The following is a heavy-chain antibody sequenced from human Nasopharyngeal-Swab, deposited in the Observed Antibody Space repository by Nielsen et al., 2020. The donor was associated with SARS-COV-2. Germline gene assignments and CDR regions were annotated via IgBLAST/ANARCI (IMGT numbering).Heavy chain of an antibody. V-gene: IGHV4-34*01. CDR1: GWSLNSFY. J-gene: IGHJ6*02. Sequence: SDPLSLTFIVYGWSLNSFYWSWIRQSRGKVREWIGEINRIVTATYNPSLKSRVTISADTSSNQFSLKLTAVTAADTAVYYCARGQDCAGGSCYYYGMDVWGQGTTVTISS. D-gene: IGHD2-8*02. CDR2: INRIVTA. CDR3: ARGQDCAGGSCYYYGMDV.